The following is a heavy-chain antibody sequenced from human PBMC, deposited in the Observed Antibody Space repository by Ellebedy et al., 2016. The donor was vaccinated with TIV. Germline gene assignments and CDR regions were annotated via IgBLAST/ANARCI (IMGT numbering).Heavy chain of an antibody. Sequence: GESLKISXAASGFTFSSYSMNWVRQAPGKGLEWVSSISSSSSYIYYADSVKGRFTISRDNAKNSLYLQMNSLRAEDTAVYYCAKDPLHYGMDVWGQGTTVTVSS. J-gene: IGHJ6*02. CDR3: AKDPLHYGMDV. V-gene: IGHV3-21*01. CDR2: ISSSSSYI. CDR1: GFTFSSYS.